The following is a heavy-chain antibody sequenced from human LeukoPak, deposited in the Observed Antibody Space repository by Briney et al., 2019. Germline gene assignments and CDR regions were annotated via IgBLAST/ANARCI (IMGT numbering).Heavy chain of an antibody. CDR3: ARDSNWNGYYYGMDV. CDR2: IIPIFGTA. Sequence: SVKVSCKASGGTFNSYAISWVRQAPGQGLEWMGGIIPIFGTANYAQKFQGRVTITADESTSTAYMELSSLRSEDTAVYYCARDSNWNGYYYGMDVWGQGTTVTVSS. J-gene: IGHJ6*02. CDR1: GGTFNSYA. V-gene: IGHV1-69*13. D-gene: IGHD1-20*01.